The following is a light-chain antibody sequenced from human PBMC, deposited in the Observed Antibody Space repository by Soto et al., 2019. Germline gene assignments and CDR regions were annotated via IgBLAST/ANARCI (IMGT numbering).Light chain of an antibody. CDR2: GAS. CDR1: QSVSSN. CDR3: QQYNNWPPWT. Sequence: EIVMRQSPATLSVSPGERATPTCRASQSVSSNLAWYQQKPGQAPRLLIYGASTRATGIPARFSGSGSGTEFTLTISSLQSEDFAVYYCQQYNNWPPWTFGQGTKVDIK. J-gene: IGKJ1*01. V-gene: IGKV3-15*01.